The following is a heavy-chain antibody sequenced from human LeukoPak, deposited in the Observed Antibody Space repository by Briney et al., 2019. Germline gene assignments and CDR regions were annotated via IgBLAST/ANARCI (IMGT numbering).Heavy chain of an antibody. D-gene: IGHD3-22*01. CDR3: ARVFGSYYSETRGYYFDS. CDR1: GDSISSDGYS. CDR2: IYYSGGT. V-gene: IGHV4-30-2*01. Sequence: SETLSLSYTVSGDSISSDGYSWTWIRQPPGKGLEWIGYIYYSGGTYYNPSLQTRLTISVDRSKNEFSLKLRSVTAADTAMYYCARVFGSYYSETRGYYFDSWGQGTPVTVSS. J-gene: IGHJ4*02.